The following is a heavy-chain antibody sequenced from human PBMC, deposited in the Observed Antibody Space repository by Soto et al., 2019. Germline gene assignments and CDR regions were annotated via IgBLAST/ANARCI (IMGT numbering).Heavy chain of an antibody. CDR3: AKDHTDCGGDCSYFYFDY. CDR1: GFTFSSYA. Sequence: GGSLRLSCAASGFTFSSYAMSWVRQAPGKGLEWVSAISGSGGSTYYADSLKGRFTISRDNSKNTLYLQMNSLRAEDTAVYYCAKDHTDCGGDCSYFYFDYWGQGTLVTVSS. J-gene: IGHJ4*02. CDR2: ISGSGGST. D-gene: IGHD2-21*01. V-gene: IGHV3-23*01.